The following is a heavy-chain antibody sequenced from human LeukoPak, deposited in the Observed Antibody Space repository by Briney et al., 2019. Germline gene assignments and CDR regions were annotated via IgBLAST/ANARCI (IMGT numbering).Heavy chain of an antibody. Sequence: SETLSLTCTVSGGSISTSSYYWGWIRQPPGKGLEWIGNIHNSESTYYNPSLKSRVTMSVDTSKNQFSLKLSSVTAADTVVYYCARQVTFGYAFAYYFDYWGQGSLVTVSS. D-gene: IGHD5-18*01. J-gene: IGHJ4*02. CDR1: GGSISTSSYY. V-gene: IGHV4-39*01. CDR3: ARQVTFGYAFAYYFDY. CDR2: IHNSEST.